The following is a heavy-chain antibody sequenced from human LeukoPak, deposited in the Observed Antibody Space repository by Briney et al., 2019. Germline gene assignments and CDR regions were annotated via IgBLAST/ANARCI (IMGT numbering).Heavy chain of an antibody. J-gene: IGHJ4*02. CDR2: ISGTGNNK. V-gene: IGHV3-11*01. CDR1: GFTFSHYY. Sequence: PGGSLRLSRVTSGFTFSHYYMTWIRQAPGKGLEWVSYISGTGNNKYYADSVKGRFTISRDNAQNSLYLQMSSLRAEDTAMYYCARDYSESEYFFDYWGQGSLVAVSS. D-gene: IGHD1-26*01. CDR3: ARDYSESEYFFDY.